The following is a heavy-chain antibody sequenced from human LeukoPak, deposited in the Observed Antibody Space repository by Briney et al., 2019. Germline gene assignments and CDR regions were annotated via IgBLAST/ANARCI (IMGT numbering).Heavy chain of an antibody. CDR2: INPSGGST. Sequence: ASVKVSCKASGYTFTSYYMHWVRQAPGQGLEWMGIINPSGGSTSYAQKFQGRVTMTEDTSTDTAYMELSSLRSEDTAVYYCATDLRVGELLNYWGQGTLVTVSS. V-gene: IGHV1-46*01. J-gene: IGHJ4*02. D-gene: IGHD1-26*01. CDR3: ATDLRVGELLNY. CDR1: GYTFTSYY.